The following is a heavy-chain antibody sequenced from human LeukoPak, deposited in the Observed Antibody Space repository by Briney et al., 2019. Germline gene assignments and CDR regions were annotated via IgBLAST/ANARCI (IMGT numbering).Heavy chain of an antibody. D-gene: IGHD6-19*01. Sequence: SVKVSCKAPGGTFSSYAISWVRQAPGQGLEWMGGIIPIFGTANYAQKFQGRVTITADESTSTAYMELSSLRSEDTAVYYCARVGSGPRAVSGYWGQGTLVTVSS. V-gene: IGHV1-69*13. CDR3: ARVGSGPRAVSGY. J-gene: IGHJ4*02. CDR1: GGTFSSYA. CDR2: IIPIFGTA.